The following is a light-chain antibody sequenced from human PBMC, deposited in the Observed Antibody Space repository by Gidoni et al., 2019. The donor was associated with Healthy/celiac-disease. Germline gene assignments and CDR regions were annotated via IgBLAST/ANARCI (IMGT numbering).Light chain of an antibody. Sequence: DIQIIQSPSALSASVGDSVTITCRASQSISSYLNWYHQKPGKAPKLLIYAASSLQSGVPARFSGSGSGKDFTLTISSLQPEDFATYYCQQSDSTSWTFGQGTKVEIK. J-gene: IGKJ1*01. CDR2: AAS. CDR3: QQSDSTSWT. CDR1: QSISSY. V-gene: IGKV1-39*01.